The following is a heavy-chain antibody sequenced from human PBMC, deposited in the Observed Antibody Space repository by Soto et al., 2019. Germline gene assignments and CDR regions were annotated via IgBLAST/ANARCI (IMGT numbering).Heavy chain of an antibody. Sequence: ASVKVSCKASGYIFIGYYMYWVRQAPGQGLEWMGWINPSTGATNFAQKFQGRVTLTRDTSSSTACMELRTLRSDDTALYYCARINWNDADYWGQGTLVTVSS. CDR1: GYIFIGYY. V-gene: IGHV1-2*02. CDR3: ARINWNDADY. CDR2: INPSTGAT. J-gene: IGHJ4*02. D-gene: IGHD1-1*01.